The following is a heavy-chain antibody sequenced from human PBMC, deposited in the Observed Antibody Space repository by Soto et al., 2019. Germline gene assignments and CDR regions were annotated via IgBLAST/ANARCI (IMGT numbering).Heavy chain of an antibody. V-gene: IGHV1-46*01. CDR3: AAVPVLRFLKWLPAYFDY. D-gene: IGHD3-3*01. J-gene: IGHJ4*02. Sequence: ASVKVSCKASGYTFTTYYINWLRQAPGQGLEWMGMINPSGGSTAYAQNFQGRVTVTRDTSTSTVYMALSSLRSEDTAVYYCAAVPVLRFLKWLPAYFDYWGQGTLVTVSS. CDR1: GYTFTTYY. CDR2: INPSGGST.